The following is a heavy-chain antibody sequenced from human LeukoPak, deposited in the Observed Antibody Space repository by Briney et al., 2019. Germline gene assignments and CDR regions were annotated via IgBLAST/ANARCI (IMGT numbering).Heavy chain of an antibody. D-gene: IGHD2/OR15-2a*01. Sequence: GGSLRLSCAASGNYWMHWVRQVPGKGLVWVSHINSDGCWTSYADSVKGRFTISKDNAKNTVYLQMNSLRAEDTAVYYCVSFYETYWGRGTLVTVSS. CDR2: INSDGCWT. J-gene: IGHJ4*02. V-gene: IGHV3-74*01. CDR1: GNYW. CDR3: VSFYETY.